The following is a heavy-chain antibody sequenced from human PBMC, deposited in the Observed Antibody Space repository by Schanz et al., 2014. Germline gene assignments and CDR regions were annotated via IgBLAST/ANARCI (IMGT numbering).Heavy chain of an antibody. J-gene: IGHJ5*02. CDR1: GFTVNNYA. CDR3: ARPALWFGDNCFDP. D-gene: IGHD3-10*01. V-gene: IGHV3-74*02. Sequence: EVQLLESGGGLVQPGGSLRLSCTVSGFTVNNYAMNWVRQAPGKGLVWVSRIKSDGSSTSYADSVKGRFTISRDNAKNTLYLQMNSLRAEDTAVYYCARPALWFGDNCFDPWGQGTLVTVSS. CDR2: IKSDGSST.